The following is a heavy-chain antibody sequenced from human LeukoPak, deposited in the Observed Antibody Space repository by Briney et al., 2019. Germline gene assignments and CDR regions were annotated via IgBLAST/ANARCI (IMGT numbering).Heavy chain of an antibody. V-gene: IGHV3-30*04. J-gene: IGHJ6*03. CDR3: ARDDGYCSRTTCYGSGYYYYYYMDV. D-gene: IGHD2-2*01. Sequence: GGSLRLSCAASGFTFSNYAIHGVRQAPGKGLEGVAVISCDGSKKYYEDSVKGRFTISRDNSKNTLHLQMNSLRAEDTAVYYCARDDGYCSRTTCYGSGYYYYYYMDVWGKGTSVTVSS. CDR1: GFTFSNYA. CDR2: ISCDGSKK.